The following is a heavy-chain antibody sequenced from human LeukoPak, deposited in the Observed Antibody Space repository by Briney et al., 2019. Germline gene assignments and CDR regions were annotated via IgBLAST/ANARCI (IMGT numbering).Heavy chain of an antibody. V-gene: IGHV3-23*01. CDR3: AKDLDIVVVVAAEFDP. J-gene: IGHJ5*02. CDR1: GFTFSSYG. D-gene: IGHD2-15*01. Sequence: GGTLRLSCAASGFTFSSYGMSWVRQAPGKGLEWVSAISGSGGSTYYADSVKGRFTISRDNSKNTPYLQMNSLRAEDTAVYYCAKDLDIVVVVAAEFDPWGQGTLVTVSS. CDR2: ISGSGGST.